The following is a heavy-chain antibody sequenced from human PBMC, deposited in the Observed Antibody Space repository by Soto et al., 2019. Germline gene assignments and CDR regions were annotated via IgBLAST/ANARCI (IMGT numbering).Heavy chain of an antibody. J-gene: IGHJ4*02. V-gene: IGHV3-30-3*01. D-gene: IGHD5-12*01. CDR2: ISYDGSNK. CDR1: GFTFSSYA. CDR3: ARVRSGYDYRPEHYFDY. Sequence: QVQLVESGGGVVQPGRSLRLSCAASGFTFSSYAMHWVRQAPGKGLEWVAVISYDGSNKYYADSVTGRFTISRDNSKNTLYLQMNSLRAEDTAVYYCARVRSGYDYRPEHYFDYGGQGTLVTVSS.